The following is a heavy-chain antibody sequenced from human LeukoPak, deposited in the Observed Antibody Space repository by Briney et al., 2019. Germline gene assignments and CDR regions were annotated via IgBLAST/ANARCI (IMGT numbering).Heavy chain of an antibody. V-gene: IGHV4-59*04. CDR2: IYHSGST. D-gene: IGHD3-3*01. Sequence: SETLSLTCIVSGGSVSSSYWSWIRQPPGQGLEWIGNIYHSGSTYYNPSLKSRVTISVDTSKNQFSLKLSSVTAADTAVYYCAGDFWSGYYFRDWGQGTLVTVSS. J-gene: IGHJ4*02. CDR1: GGSVSSSY. CDR3: AGDFWSGYYFRD.